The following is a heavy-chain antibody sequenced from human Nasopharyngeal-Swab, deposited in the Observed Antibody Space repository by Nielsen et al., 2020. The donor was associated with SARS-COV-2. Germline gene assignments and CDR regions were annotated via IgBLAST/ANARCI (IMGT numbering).Heavy chain of an antibody. J-gene: IGHJ5*02. CDR2: INPSGGST. D-gene: IGHD2-2*01. V-gene: IGHV1-46*01. CDR1: GYTFTSYY. Sequence: ASVKVSCKASGYTFTSYYMHWVRQAPGQGLEWMGIINPSGGSTSYAQKFQGRVTMTEDTSTDTAYMELSSLRSEDTAVYYCATGSPFGTSSLGWFDPWGQGTLVTVSS. CDR3: ATGSPFGTSSLGWFDP.